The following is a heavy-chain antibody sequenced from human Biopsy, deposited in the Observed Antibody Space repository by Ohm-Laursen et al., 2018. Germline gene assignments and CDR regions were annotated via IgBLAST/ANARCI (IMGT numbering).Heavy chain of an antibody. Sequence: SETLSLTCAVFGKTFSDYQWSRIRQPPGKGLEWIGQINQAGTTNYNPSLKSRVSISADASKYEFSLRLTSVTAADTAVYFCGNEVHGRDYWGLGAQVTVSS. D-gene: IGHD2-15*01. CDR2: INQAGTT. CDR1: GKTFSDYQ. CDR3: GNEVHGRDY. J-gene: IGHJ4*02. V-gene: IGHV4-34*08.